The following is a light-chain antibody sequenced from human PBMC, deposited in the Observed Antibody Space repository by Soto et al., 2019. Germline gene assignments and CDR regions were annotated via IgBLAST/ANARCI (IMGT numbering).Light chain of an antibody. CDR1: QSVSSNY. J-gene: IGKJ4*01. CDR3: QQDGSSPLT. V-gene: IGKV3-20*01. CDR2: GAS. Sequence: EIVLTQSPGTLSLSPGERATLSCRASQSVSSNYLDWYQQKPVQAPRLLIYGASSRATGIPDRFSGSGSGTDFTITSSRLEPEDFAVYHCQQDGSSPLTFGGGTKVEIK.